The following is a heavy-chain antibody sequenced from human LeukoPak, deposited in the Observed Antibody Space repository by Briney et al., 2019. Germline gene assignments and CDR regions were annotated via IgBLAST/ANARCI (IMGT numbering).Heavy chain of an antibody. J-gene: IGHJ4*02. CDR1: GFTFRSHA. CDR2: IYENGGTT. CDR3: AKDFRIGYSAHFDY. Sequence: GGSLRPSCVGSGFTFRSHAMSWVRQAPEKGLEFVSGIYENGGTTYYAGSVKGRFSISRDNSKNTLYLQMDSLRGEDTAVYYCAKDFRIGYSAHFDYWGQGALVTVSS. D-gene: IGHD2-21*01. V-gene: IGHV3-23*01.